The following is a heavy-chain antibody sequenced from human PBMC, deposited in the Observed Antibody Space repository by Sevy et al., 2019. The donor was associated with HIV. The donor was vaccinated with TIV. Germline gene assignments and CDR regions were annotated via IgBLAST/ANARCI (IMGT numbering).Heavy chain of an antibody. CDR2: ISYDGSNK. CDR1: GFTFRSYG. V-gene: IGHV3-30*18. CDR3: AKSVGSLYCSGGSCYSPAGYYYYGMDV. D-gene: IGHD2-15*01. Sequence: GGSLRLSCAASGFTFRSYGMHWVRQAPGKGLEWVAVISYDGSNKYYADSVKARFTISRDNSKNTLYLQMNSLRAEDTAVYYYAKSVGSLYCSGGSCYSPAGYYYYGMDVWGQGTTVTVSS. J-gene: IGHJ6*02.